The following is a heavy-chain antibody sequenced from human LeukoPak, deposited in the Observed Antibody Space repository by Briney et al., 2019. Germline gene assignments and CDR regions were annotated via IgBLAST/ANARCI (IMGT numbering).Heavy chain of an antibody. CDR2: IHHTGST. CDR3: ARRYCSSTTCYYLDY. D-gene: IGHD2-2*01. CDR1: GYSISSGLY. J-gene: IGHJ4*02. V-gene: IGHV4-38-2*02. Sequence: SETLSLTCTVSGYSISSGLYWGWIRQPPGKGLEWVGTIHHTGSTSYNPSLKSRVTISVDTSKNQFSLKVTSVTAADTAAYYCARRYCSSTTCYYLDYWGQGTLVTVSS.